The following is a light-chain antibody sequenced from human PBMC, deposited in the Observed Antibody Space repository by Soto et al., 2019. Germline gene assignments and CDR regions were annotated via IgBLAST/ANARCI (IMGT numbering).Light chain of an antibody. CDR2: GAS. CDR1: QSVGTY. V-gene: IGKV3-20*01. Sequence: EIVLTQSPGTLSLSPGERATLSCRASQSVGTYLAWYQQKPGQAPRLLMSGASSRASGIPDRFSGSGSGTDFTLTISRLEPEDLAVYHCQQYVSIPLTFGGGTKVEIK. CDR3: QQYVSIPLT. J-gene: IGKJ4*01.